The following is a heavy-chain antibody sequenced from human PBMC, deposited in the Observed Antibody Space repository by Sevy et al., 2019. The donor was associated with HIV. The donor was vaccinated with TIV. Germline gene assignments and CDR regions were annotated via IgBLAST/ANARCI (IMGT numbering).Heavy chain of an antibody. CDR2: ISGGGGGT. J-gene: IGHJ2*01. CDR3: AKHYIHDIADGLYFDL. D-gene: IGHD6-13*01. CDR1: GFTFNNYA. V-gene: IGHV3-23*01. Sequence: GGSLRLSCAASGFTFNNYAMSWVRQAPGKGLEGKGLEWVSTISGGGGGTYYADSVRGRFTISRDNSKNTLYLQVNSLRVEDTAVYYCAKHYIHDIADGLYFDLWGRGTLVTVSS.